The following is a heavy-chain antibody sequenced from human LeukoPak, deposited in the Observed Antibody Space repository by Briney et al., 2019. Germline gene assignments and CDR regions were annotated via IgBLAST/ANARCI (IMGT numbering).Heavy chain of an antibody. Sequence: PGGSLRLSCAASGFSFPDYYMTWLRQTPGQGLEWISYISTTSKTIYYAESVKGRFSISRDNVKNSVYLQMDSLRADDTAVYFCARGALLTRDSGYPVFACWGQGSQVTVSS. CDR2: ISTTSKTI. CDR3: ARGALLTRDSGYPVFAC. D-gene: IGHD3-22*01. V-gene: IGHV3-11*01. J-gene: IGHJ4*02. CDR1: GFSFPDYY.